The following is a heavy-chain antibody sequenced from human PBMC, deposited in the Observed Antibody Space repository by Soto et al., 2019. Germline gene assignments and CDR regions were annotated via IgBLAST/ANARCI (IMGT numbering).Heavy chain of an antibody. J-gene: IGHJ4*02. D-gene: IGHD1-26*01. CDR3: ARLGGIVDTGTWIQ. CDR1: GYRFSTYR. V-gene: IGHV5-51*01. CDR2: IYPGDSDT. Sequence: GESLKISCKASGYRFSTYRIGWVRQGPGKGPEWMAIIYPGDSDTRENPSFQGQVTISADKSSNTVHLQWRSLKASDTAIYYCARLGGIVDTGTWIQWGQGTPVTVSS.